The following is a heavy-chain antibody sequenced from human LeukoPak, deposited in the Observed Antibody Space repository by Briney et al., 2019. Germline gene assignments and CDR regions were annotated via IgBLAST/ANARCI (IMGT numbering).Heavy chain of an antibody. D-gene: IGHD4-23*01. V-gene: IGHV3-23*01. CDR1: GFTFYSYG. CDR3: ARERDGNIFDY. Sequence: PGGSLRLSCAASGFTFYSYGMNWVRQAPGKGLEWVSGINRSGDSTSYADSVKSRFTISRDNSKNTLYLQMNSLRAEDTAVYYCARERDGNIFDYWGQGTLVTVSS. CDR2: INRSGDST. J-gene: IGHJ4*02.